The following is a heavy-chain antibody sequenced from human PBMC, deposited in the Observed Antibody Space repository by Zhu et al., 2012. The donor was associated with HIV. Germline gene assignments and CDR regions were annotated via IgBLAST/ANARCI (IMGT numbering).Heavy chain of an antibody. Sequence: QVQLQESGPGLVKPSETLSLTCTVSGGSISSYYWSWIRQPPGKGLEWIGYIYTSGSTNYNPSLKSRVTISVDTSKNQFSLKLSVCDRRQTRPCINCARGVGADYWGQGTLVTVSS. CDR2: IYTSGST. CDR3: ARGVGADY. CDR1: GGSISSYY. V-gene: IGHV4-4*09. J-gene: IGHJ4*02. D-gene: IGHD3-16*01.